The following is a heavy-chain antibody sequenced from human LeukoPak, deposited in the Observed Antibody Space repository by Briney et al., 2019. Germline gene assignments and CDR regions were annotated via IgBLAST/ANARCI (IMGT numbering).Heavy chain of an antibody. CDR2: ISNSGDIT. CDR3: ARDRGRNYYGSGSNPDY. CDR1: GFTFITSA. V-gene: IGHV3-23*01. D-gene: IGHD3-10*01. J-gene: IGHJ4*02. Sequence: GGSLRLSCAASGFTFITSAMNWVRQAPGKGLEWVSTISNSGDITYYADSIKGRFTISRDNSKNTLYLQMNSLRAEDTAVYYCARDRGRNYYGSGSNPDYWGQGTLVTVSS.